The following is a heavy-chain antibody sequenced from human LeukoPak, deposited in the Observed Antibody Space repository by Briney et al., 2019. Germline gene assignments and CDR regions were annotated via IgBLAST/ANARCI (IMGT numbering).Heavy chain of an antibody. CDR1: GFPFSTYS. D-gene: IGHD2-21*01. J-gene: IGHJ4*02. V-gene: IGHV3-48*03. Sequence: GGSLRLSCVASGFPFSTYSMTWVRQAPGKGLDWISYISSRGDVIHYTDSVRGRFTVSRDNARNSVYLQMNSLRAEDTAVYYCARGLCGGDCYDYWGQGTLVTVSS. CDR2: ISSRGDVI. CDR3: ARGLCGGDCYDY.